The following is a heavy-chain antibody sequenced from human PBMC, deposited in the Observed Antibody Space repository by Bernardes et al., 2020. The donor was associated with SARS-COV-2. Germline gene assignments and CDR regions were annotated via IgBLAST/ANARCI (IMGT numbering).Heavy chain of an antibody. Sequence: ASVKVSCKASGYTFTGYYMHWVRQAPGQGLEWMGWINPNSGGTNYAQKFQGRVTMTRDTSISTAYMELSRLRSDDTAVYYCARFIAAAGMSFDYWGQGTLVTVSS. CDR2: INPNSGGT. V-gene: IGHV1-2*02. D-gene: IGHD6-13*01. CDR3: ARFIAAAGMSFDY. J-gene: IGHJ4*02. CDR1: GYTFTGYY.